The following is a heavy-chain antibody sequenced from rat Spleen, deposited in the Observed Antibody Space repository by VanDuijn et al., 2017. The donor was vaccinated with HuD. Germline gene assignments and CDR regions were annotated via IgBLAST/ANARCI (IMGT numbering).Heavy chain of an antibody. Sequence: EVQLVESGGGLVQPGRSLKLSCAASGFTFSYFGMAWVRQAPTKGLEWVATISYDGSSTYYRDSVKGRFAISGDNAKTTLYLQMDSLRSEDTATYYCARDRYGGSAYNWFAYWGQGTLVTVSS. CDR1: GFTFSYFG. J-gene: IGHJ3*01. D-gene: IGHD1-11*01. CDR2: ISYDGSST. CDR3: ARDRYGGSAYNWFAY. V-gene: IGHV5-29*01.